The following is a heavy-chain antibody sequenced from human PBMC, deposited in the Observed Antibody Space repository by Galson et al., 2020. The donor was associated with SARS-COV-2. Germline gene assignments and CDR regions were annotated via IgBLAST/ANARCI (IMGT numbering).Heavy chain of an antibody. CDR1: GGSISSYY. V-gene: IGHV4-59*13. D-gene: IGHD3-22*01. CDR2: IYYSGST. J-gene: IGHJ4*02. CDR3: AREIYYYDSSGYYHPYYFDY. Sequence: NSSETLSLTCTVSGGSISSYYWSWIRQPPGKGLEWIGYIYYSGSTNYNPSLKSRVTISVDTSKNQFSLKLSSVTAADTAVYYCAREIYYYDSSGYYHPYYFDYWGQGTLVTVSS.